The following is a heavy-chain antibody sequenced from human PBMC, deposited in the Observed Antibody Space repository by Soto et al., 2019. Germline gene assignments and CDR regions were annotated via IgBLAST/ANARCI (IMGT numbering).Heavy chain of an antibody. CDR2: MSHDATNR. D-gene: IGHD3-9*01. Sequence: QVPLLESGGGVVQPGRSLRLSCVGSGFDFSNFGMHWVRQAPGKRLEWVAVMSHDATNRYHADSVKGRFIISRHTSKKTLYLQLNSLKAEDSAIYFCVKEEGTSLNVDWSLCAFDVWGQGTVVTVSS. J-gene: IGHJ3*01. CDR1: GFDFSNFG. CDR3: VKEEGTSLNVDWSLCAFDV. V-gene: IGHV3-30*18.